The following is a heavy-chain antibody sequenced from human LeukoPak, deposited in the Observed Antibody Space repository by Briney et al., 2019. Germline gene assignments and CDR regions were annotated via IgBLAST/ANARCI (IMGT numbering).Heavy chain of an antibody. CDR1: GYTFTSYG. CDR2: ISAYNGNT. J-gene: IGHJ4*02. V-gene: IGHV1-18*01. D-gene: IGHD3-10*01. CDR3: ARVDESARGNGGIFDG. Sequence: GAPVKVSCKAAGYTFTSYGISWVRQAPGQGLEWMGWISAYNGNTNYAQKLQGRVTMTTDTSTNTAYMELRSLRSDDTAVYYCARVDESARGNGGIFDGRGPGAMVTASS.